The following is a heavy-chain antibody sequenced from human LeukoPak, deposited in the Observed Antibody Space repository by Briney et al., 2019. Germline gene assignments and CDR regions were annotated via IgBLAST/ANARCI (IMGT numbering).Heavy chain of an antibody. D-gene: IGHD1-26*01. CDR3: ARKGALSGSFPGYWYFDV. CDR2: MYRSGST. J-gene: IGHJ2*01. Sequence: SETLSLTCTVSGGSISSYYWSWVRQPAGKGLEWIGRMYRSGSTTYNPSLKSRVTMSADTSKNQFSLKVTSVTAADTAVYYCARKGALSGSFPGYWYFDVWGRGTLVTVSS. CDR1: GGSISSYY. V-gene: IGHV4-4*07.